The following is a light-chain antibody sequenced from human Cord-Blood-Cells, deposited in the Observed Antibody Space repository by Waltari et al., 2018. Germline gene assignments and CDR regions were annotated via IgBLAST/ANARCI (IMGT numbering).Light chain of an antibody. CDR2: DVS. J-gene: IGLJ1*01. CDR1: SSDVGGYNY. V-gene: IGLV2-14*04. Sequence: GSPGQSITISCTGTSSDVGGYNYVSWYQQHPGKAPKLMIYDVSNRPSGVSNRFSGSKSGNTASLTISGLQAEDEADYYCSSYTSSSTYVFGTGTKVTVL. CDR3: SSYTSSSTYV.